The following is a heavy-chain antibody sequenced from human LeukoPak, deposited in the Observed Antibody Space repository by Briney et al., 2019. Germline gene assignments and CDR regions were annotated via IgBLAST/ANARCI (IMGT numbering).Heavy chain of an antibody. J-gene: IGHJ4*02. CDR3: AREPFWSGYYSNLHFDY. CDR1: EFTFSSYN. Sequence: GGSLRLSCAASEFTFSSYNMNWVRQAPGKGLEWVSSISSSSKYIYYADSVKGRFTISRDNAKNSLYLQMNSLKAEDTAVYYCAREPFWSGYYSNLHFDYWGQGTLVTVSS. CDR2: ISSSSKYI. V-gene: IGHV3-21*01. D-gene: IGHD3-3*01.